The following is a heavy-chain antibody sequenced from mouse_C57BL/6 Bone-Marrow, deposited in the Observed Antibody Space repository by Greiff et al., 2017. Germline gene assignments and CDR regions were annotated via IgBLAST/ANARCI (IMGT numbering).Heavy chain of an antibody. CDR2: IYPGSGNT. D-gene: IGHD1-1*01. V-gene: IGHV1-66*01. Sequence: QVQLQQSGPELVKPGASVKISCKASGYSFTSYYIHWVKQRPGQGLEWIGWIYPGSGNTKYNEKFKGKATLTADTSSSTAYMQLSSLTSEDSAVYYCARRRYGSSYDYFDVWGTGTTVTVSS. CDR3: ARRRYGSSYDYFDV. CDR1: GYSFTSYY. J-gene: IGHJ1*03.